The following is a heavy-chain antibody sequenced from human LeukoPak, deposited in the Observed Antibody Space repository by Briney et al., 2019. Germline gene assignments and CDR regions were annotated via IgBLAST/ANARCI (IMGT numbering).Heavy chain of an antibody. Sequence: SQTLSLTCVISGDSVSSNSAAWNWIRQSPSRGLEWLGRTYYRSKWYNDYAVSVKSRITIKSDTSKNQFSLKLSSVTAADTAVYYCARPRSSGWSAFDIWGQGTMVTVSS. V-gene: IGHV6-1*01. CDR2: TYYRSKWYN. CDR3: ARPRSSGWSAFDI. J-gene: IGHJ3*02. D-gene: IGHD6-19*01. CDR1: GDSVSSNSAA.